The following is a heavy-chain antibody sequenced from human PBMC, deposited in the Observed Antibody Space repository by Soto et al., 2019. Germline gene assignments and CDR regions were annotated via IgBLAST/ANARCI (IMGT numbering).Heavy chain of an antibody. CDR1: GYTFTSYY. CDR2: INPSGGST. V-gene: IGHV1-46*01. Sequence: ASMKVSCKASGYTFTSYYMHWVRQAPGQGLEWMGIINPSGGSTSYAQKFQGRVTMTRDTSTSTVYMELSILRSDDTAVYYCARDRTYYFDIWGQGTMVTVSS. CDR3: ARDRTYYFDI. D-gene: IGHD1-26*01. J-gene: IGHJ3*02.